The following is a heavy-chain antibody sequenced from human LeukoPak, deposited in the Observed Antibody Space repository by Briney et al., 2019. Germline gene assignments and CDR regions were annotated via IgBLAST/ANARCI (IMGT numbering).Heavy chain of an antibody. CDR3: ARAGVDGYDLYDY. CDR2: INPNSGGT. J-gene: IGHJ4*02. V-gene: IGHV1-2*02. Sequence: GASVNVSCKASGYTFTGYYMHWVRQAPGQGLEWMGWINPNSGGTNYAQKFQGRVTMTRDTSISTAYMELSRLRSDDTAVYYCARAGVDGYDLYDYWGQGTLVTVSS. D-gene: IGHD5-24*01. CDR1: GYTFTGYY.